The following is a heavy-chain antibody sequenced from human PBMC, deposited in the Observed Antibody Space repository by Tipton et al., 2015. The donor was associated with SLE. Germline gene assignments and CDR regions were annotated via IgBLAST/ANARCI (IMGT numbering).Heavy chain of an antibody. V-gene: IGHV3-74*01. CDR2: IDSDGTIT. J-gene: IGHJ4*02. CDR1: GFTFSTHG. CDR3: TRDALADDN. Sequence: SLRLSCAASGFTFSTHGMHWVRQAPGKGLMWVSRIDSDGTITNYADTVKGRFTISRDNAKDTLYLQMNSLRAEDTAVYYCTRDALADDNWGQGTLVTVSS.